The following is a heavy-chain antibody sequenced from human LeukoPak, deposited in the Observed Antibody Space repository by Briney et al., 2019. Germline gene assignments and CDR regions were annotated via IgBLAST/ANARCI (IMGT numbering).Heavy chain of an antibody. J-gene: IGHJ4*02. Sequence: ASVKVSCKASGYSFTGYYMLWVRQAPGQGLEWMGWISPTSGGTNYAQKFQGRVTMTRDTSISTAYMELSRLRSDDTAVYYCARDHEHSYDYWGQGTLVTVSS. CDR3: ARDHEHSYDY. CDR2: ISPTSGGT. CDR1: GYSFTGYY. V-gene: IGHV1-2*02.